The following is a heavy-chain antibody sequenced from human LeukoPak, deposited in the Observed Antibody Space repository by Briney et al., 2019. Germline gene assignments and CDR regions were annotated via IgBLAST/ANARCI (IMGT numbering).Heavy chain of an antibody. CDR1: GFTVSSNY. D-gene: IGHD3-22*01. Sequence: GGSLRLSCAAYGFTVSSNYMSWVRQAPGKGLEWVSVIYSGGSTYYADSVKGRFTISRDNSKNTLYLQMNSLRAEDTAVYYCARGWLFPFDYWGQGTLVTVSS. CDR3: ARGWLFPFDY. J-gene: IGHJ4*02. V-gene: IGHV3-53*01. CDR2: IYSGGST.